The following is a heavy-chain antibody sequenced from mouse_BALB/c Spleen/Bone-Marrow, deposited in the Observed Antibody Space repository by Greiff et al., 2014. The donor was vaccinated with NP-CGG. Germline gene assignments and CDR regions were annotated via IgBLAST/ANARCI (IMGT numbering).Heavy chain of an antibody. D-gene: IGHD1-1*01. CDR3: ARYRYYGSSYAMDY. CDR1: GFNIKDTY. CDR2: IDPANGNT. J-gene: IGHJ4*01. Sequence: VQLQQSEAELVKPGASVKLSCTASGFNIKDTYMYWVKQRPEQGLEWIGRIDPANGNTKYDPKFQGKATITADTSSNTAYLQLSSLTSEDTAVYYCARYRYYGSSYAMDYWGQGTSVTVSS. V-gene: IGHV14-3*02.